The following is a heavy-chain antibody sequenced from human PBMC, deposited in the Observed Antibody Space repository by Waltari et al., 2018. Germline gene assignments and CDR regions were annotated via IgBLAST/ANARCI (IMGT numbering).Heavy chain of an antibody. CDR1: GFSLSTSGVG. CDR2: IYWNDDK. J-gene: IGHJ4*02. V-gene: IGHV2-5*01. Sequence: QITLKESGPTLVKPTQTLTLTCTFSGFSLSTSGVGVGWIRQPPGKALEWLALIYWNDDKRYSPSMKSRLNITNDTSKNQVVLTMTNMDPVDTAKYYCAHRPYDSSGYYVFTNWGQGTLVTVSS. CDR3: AHRPYDSSGYYVFTN. D-gene: IGHD3-22*01.